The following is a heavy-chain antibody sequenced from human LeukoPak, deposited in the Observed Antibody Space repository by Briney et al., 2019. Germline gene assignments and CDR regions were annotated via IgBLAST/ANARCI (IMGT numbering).Heavy chain of an antibody. Sequence: GRSLRLSCAASGFTFSSYAMHWVRQAPGKGLEWVAVISYDGSNKYYADSVKGRFTISRDNSKNTLYLQMNSLRAEDTAVYYCAKSNYDYGGRPDYWGQGTLVTVSS. D-gene: IGHD3-16*01. CDR1: GFTFSSYA. V-gene: IGHV3-30-3*02. CDR3: AKSNYDYGGRPDY. CDR2: ISYDGSNK. J-gene: IGHJ4*02.